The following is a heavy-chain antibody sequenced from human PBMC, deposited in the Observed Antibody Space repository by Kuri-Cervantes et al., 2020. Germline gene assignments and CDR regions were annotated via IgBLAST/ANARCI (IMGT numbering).Heavy chain of an antibody. J-gene: IGHJ4*02. CDR2: IHYSGRT. D-gene: IGHD6-19*01. CDR3: ARIAVAGHFDY. Sequence: SETLSLTCSVSGGSISSFHWSWIRQFPGKGLEWIGHIHYSGRTNYNPSLKSRVTMSVDTSKKKFSLNLKSVTAADTAVYYCARIAVAGHFDYWGQGTLVTVSS. CDR1: GGSISSFH. V-gene: IGHV4-59*01.